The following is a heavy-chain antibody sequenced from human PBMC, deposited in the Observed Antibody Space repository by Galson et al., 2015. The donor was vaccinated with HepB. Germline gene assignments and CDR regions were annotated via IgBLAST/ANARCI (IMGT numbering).Heavy chain of an antibody. J-gene: IGHJ2*01. V-gene: IGHV3-23*01. CDR3: ARPKDVGSGWSRVEWYFDL. CDR2: ISGSGFFT. D-gene: IGHD6-19*01. CDR1: GFNFRRYA. Sequence: SLRLSCAASGFNFRRYAMSWVRQAPGRGLEWVSGISGSGFFTNYAASVTGRFTISRDNSKNKMYLQMNSLGVEDTAVYYCARPKDVGSGWSRVEWYFDLWGRGTLVTVSS.